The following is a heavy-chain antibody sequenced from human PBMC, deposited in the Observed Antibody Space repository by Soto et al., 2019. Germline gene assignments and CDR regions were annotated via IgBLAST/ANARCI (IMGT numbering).Heavy chain of an antibody. V-gene: IGHV4-39*02. CDR3: ARAYDTSGYYHDAFDV. Sequence: LSLTCTVSGGSINNSSNYWGWIRQPPGKGLEWIGSIFYSRNTYYNPSPKSRVTVSVDTSKTHFSLKLTSVTAADTAVYYCARAYDTSGYYHDAFDVWGQGTMVTV. J-gene: IGHJ3*01. CDR1: GGSINNSSNY. CDR2: IFYSRNT. D-gene: IGHD3-22*01.